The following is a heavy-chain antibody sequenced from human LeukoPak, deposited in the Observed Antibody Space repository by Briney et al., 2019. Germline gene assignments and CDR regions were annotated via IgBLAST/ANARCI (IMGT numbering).Heavy chain of an antibody. J-gene: IGHJ5*02. CDR1: GFTFSSYA. V-gene: IGHV4-59*01. CDR2: IYYSGST. D-gene: IGHD3-22*01. CDR3: ARGSQGYYDSSGYYFWFDP. Sequence: PGGSLRLSCAASGFTFSSYAMSWIRQPPGKGLEWTGYIYYSGSTNYNPSLKSRVTISVDTSKNQFSLKLSSVTAADTAVYYCARGSQGYYDSSGYYFWFDPWGQGTLVTVSS.